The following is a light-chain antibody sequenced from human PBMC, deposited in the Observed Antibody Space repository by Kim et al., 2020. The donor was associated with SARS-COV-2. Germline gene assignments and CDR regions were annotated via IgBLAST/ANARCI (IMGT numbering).Light chain of an antibody. V-gene: IGLV1-47*01. J-gene: IGLJ3*02. Sequence: QSVLSQAPSASGTPGQSVTIYCSGSSSNIGNNYVYWYQQVPGMAPKVLLHTDNRRPSGVPDRFSGFKSVTSASLAISGLRSEDEADYYCGSWDDSLNGPVFGGGTKLTVL. CDR2: TDN. CDR3: GSWDDSLNGPV. CDR1: SSNIGNNY.